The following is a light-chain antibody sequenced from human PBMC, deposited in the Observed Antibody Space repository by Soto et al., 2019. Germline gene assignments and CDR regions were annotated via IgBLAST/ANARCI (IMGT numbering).Light chain of an antibody. V-gene: IGKV1-39*01. J-gene: IGKJ2*01. Sequence: DMQMTQSPSSLSVSVGDRVTITCRASQSISRYLNWYQQKAGKAPKLLIYAASNLQSGVPSRFSGSGSGTDFTLTISSLQPEDFAIYYCQQSYSTPYTFGQGTKLQIK. CDR1: QSISRY. CDR3: QQSYSTPYT. CDR2: AAS.